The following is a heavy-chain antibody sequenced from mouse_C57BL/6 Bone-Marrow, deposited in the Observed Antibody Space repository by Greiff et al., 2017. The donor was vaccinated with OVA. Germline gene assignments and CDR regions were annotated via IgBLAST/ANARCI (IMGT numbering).Heavy chain of an antibody. Sequence: QVQLKESGAELARPGASVKLSCKASGYTFTSYGISWVKQRTGQGLEWIGEIYPRSGNTYYNEKFKGKATLTADKSSSTAYMEIRSLTSEDSAVYFCAPYYYGSSNYYAMDYWGQGTSVTVSS. V-gene: IGHV1-81*01. CDR3: APYYYGSSNYYAMDY. J-gene: IGHJ4*01. D-gene: IGHD1-1*01. CDR2: IYPRSGNT. CDR1: GYTFTSYG.